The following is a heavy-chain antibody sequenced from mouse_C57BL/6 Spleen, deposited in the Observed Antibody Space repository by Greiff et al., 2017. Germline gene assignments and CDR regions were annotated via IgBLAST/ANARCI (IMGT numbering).Heavy chain of an antibody. D-gene: IGHD3-3*01. CDR3: ARKRDEDSAMDY. Sequence: QVQLQQPGAELVKPGASVKLSCKASGYTFTSYWMHWVKQRPGQGLEWIGMIHPNSGSTNYNEKFKSKATLTVDKSSSTAYMQLSSLTSEDSAVYYCARKRDEDSAMDYWGQGTSVTVSS. CDR2: IHPNSGST. V-gene: IGHV1-64*01. J-gene: IGHJ4*01. CDR1: GYTFTSYW.